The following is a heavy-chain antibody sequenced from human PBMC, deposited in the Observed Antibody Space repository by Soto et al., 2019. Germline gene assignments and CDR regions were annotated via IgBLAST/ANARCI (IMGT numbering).Heavy chain of an antibody. CDR1: GFTFSSYG. J-gene: IGHJ4*02. V-gene: IGHV3-30*18. CDR3: AKYSSSYFDY. D-gene: IGHD6-13*01. CDR2: ISYDGSNK. Sequence: QSGGSLRLSCAASGFTFSSYGMHWVRQAPGKGLEWVAVISYDGSNKYYADSVKGRFTISRDNSKNTLYLQMNSLRAEDTAVYYCAKYSSSYFDYWGQGTLVTVSS.